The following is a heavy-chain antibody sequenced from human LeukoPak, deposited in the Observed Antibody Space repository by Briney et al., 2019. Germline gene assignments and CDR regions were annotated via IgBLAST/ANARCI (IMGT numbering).Heavy chain of an antibody. V-gene: IGHV4-4*07. CDR1: GGSISNYY. CDR2: MYTSGST. D-gene: IGHD6-6*01. CDR3: ARESYSSSYLLDY. Sequence: SETLSLTCTGSGGSISNYYWSWIRQPAGKGLEWIGRMYTSGSTNYKPSLKSRVTMSVDTSKNQFSLKLSSVTAADTAEYYCARESYSSSYLLDYRGRGTLVTVSS. J-gene: IGHJ4*02.